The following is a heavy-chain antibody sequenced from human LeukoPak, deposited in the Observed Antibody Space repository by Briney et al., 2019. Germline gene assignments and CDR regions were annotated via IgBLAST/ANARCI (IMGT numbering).Heavy chain of an antibody. Sequence: SVKVSCKASGGTFSSYAISWVRQAPGQGLEWMGQINGGLENTKYSQRFLGRVTITRDISANTAYMELSSLTSEDTAVYYCARAEVLLSYGHNKHCLDVWGQGTTVTVSS. CDR3: ARAEVLLSYGHNKHCLDV. D-gene: IGHD3-10*01. CDR2: INGGLENT. J-gene: IGHJ6*02. CDR1: GGTFSSYA. V-gene: IGHV1-69*04.